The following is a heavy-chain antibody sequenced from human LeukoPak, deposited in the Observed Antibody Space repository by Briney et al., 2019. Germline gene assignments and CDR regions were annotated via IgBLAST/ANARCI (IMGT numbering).Heavy chain of an antibody. CDR1: GGSISSYY. V-gene: IGHV4-59*01. D-gene: IGHD6-19*01. CDR3: ARDSSGWLQYYFDY. J-gene: IGHJ4*02. CDR2: IYYSGST. Sequence: SETLSLTCTVSGGSISSYYWSWIRQPPGKGLEWIGYIYYSGSTNYNPSLKSRVTISVDTSKNQFSLKLSSVTAADTAVYYCARDSSGWLQYYFDYWGQGTLVTVSS.